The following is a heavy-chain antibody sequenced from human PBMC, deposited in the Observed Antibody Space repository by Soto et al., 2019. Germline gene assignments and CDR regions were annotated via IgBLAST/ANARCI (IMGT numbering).Heavy chain of an antibody. V-gene: IGHV4-39*01. CDR1: GGSISSSSYY. CDR3: VEVAYGIYYFDY. Sequence: SETLSLTCTVSGGSISSSSYYGGWIRQPPGKGLEWIGSIYYSGSTYYNPSLKSRVTISVDTSKNQFSLKLSSVTAADTAVYYCVEVAYGIYYFDYWGQGTLVTVSS. J-gene: IGHJ4*02. CDR2: IYYSGST. D-gene: IGHD2-15*01.